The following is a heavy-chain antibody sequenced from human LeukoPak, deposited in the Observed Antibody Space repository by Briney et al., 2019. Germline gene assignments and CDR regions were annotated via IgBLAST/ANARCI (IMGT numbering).Heavy chain of an antibody. CDR3: ARPAQPSYYDNLTGYQLDAFDI. J-gene: IGHJ3*02. D-gene: IGHD3-9*01. CDR2: IDPSDSYT. CDR1: GYSFTSYW. Sequence: GESLRISCKGSGYSFTSYWISWVRQMPGEGLEWMGRIDPSDSYTNYSPSFQGHVTISADKSISTAYLQWSSLKASDTAMYYCARPAQPSYYDNLTGYQLDAFDIRGQGTMVTVSS. V-gene: IGHV5-10-1*01.